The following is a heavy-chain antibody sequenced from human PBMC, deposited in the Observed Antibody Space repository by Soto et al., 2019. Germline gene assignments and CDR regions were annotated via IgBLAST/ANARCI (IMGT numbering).Heavy chain of an antibody. J-gene: IGHJ4*02. CDR1: GGTFSSYA. V-gene: IGHV1-69*13. D-gene: IGHD5-12*01. Sequence: SVKVSCKASGGTFSSYAISWVRQAPGQGLEWMGGIIPIFGTANYAQKFQGRVTITADESTSTAYMELSSLRSEDTAVYYCARQDRIDMATILDYWGQGTLVTVSS. CDR2: IIPIFGTA. CDR3: ARQDRIDMATILDY.